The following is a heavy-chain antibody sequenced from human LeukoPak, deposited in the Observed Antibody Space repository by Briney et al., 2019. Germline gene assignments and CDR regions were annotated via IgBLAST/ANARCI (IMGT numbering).Heavy chain of an antibody. CDR3: ARIDYYDSSNYPDY. D-gene: IGHD3-22*01. CDR2: ISAYNGNT. V-gene: IGHV1-18*01. J-gene: IGHJ4*02. Sequence: VASVKVSCKASVYTFTSYGISWVRQAPGQGLEWMGWISAYNGNTNYAQKLQGRVTMTTDTSTSTAYMELRSLRSDDTAVYYSARIDYYDSSNYPDYWGQGTLVTVSS. CDR1: VYTFTSYG.